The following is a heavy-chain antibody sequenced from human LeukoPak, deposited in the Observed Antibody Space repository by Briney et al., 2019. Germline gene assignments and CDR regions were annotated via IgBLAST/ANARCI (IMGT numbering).Heavy chain of an antibody. CDR3: ARASRYYDILTGYYRSYYYYGMDV. D-gene: IGHD3-9*01. V-gene: IGHV1-69*01. Sequence: SVKVSCEASGGTFSSYAISWVRQASGQGLEWMGGIIPIFGTANYAQKFQGRVTITADESTSTAYMELSSLRSEDTAVYYCARASRYYDILTGYYRSYYYYGMDVWGKGTTVTVSS. CDR2: IIPIFGTA. CDR1: GGTFSSYA. J-gene: IGHJ6*04.